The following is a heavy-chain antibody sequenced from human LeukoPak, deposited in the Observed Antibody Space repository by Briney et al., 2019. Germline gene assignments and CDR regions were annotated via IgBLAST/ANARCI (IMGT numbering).Heavy chain of an antibody. CDR1: GGSFSGYY. D-gene: IGHD2-2*01. CDR3: ARGYCSSTSCSYYGSGSFDY. CDR2: INHSGST. Sequence: SETLSLTCAVYGGSFSGYYWSWIRQPPGKGLEWIGEINHSGSTNYNPSLKSRVTISVDTSKNQFSLELSSVTAADTAVYYCARGYCSSTSCSYYGSGSFDYWGQGTLVTVFS. J-gene: IGHJ4*02. V-gene: IGHV4-34*01.